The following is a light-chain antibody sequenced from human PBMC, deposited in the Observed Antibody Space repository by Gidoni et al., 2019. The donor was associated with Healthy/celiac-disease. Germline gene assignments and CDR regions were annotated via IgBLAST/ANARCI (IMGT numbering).Light chain of an antibody. CDR2: DAP. V-gene: IGKV1-5*01. J-gene: IGKJ4*01. Sequence: DIQMTQSPSTLSASVGDRVTITCRASQSISSWLAWYQQKPGKAPKLLIYDAPRLDRGVPSRFSGSGSVTAFTLTISSLQPDDFATHYCQQYNSYPLPFGGGTQVEIK. CDR1: QSISSW. CDR3: QQYNSYPLP.